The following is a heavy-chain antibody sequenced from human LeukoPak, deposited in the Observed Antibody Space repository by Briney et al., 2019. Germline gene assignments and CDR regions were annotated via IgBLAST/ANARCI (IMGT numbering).Heavy chain of an antibody. CDR3: ARDDDYGDSNFDY. Sequence: GGSLRLSCAASGFTFSNYNMNWVRQAPGKGLEWVSSISSSSSYIYYADSLKGRFTISRDNAKNSLYPQMNSLRAEDTAVYYCARDDDYGDSNFDYWGQGTLVTVSS. V-gene: IGHV3-21*01. J-gene: IGHJ4*02. D-gene: IGHD4-17*01. CDR2: ISSSSSYI. CDR1: GFTFSNYN.